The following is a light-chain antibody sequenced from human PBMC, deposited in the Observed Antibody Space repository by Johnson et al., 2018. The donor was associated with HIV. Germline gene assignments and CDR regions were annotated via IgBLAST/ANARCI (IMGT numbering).Light chain of an antibody. CDR1: SSNIGNNY. CDR2: ENN. CDR3: GTWDSSLSAGINYV. Sequence: QSVLTQPPSVSAAPGQKVTISCSGSSSNIGNNYVSWYQQLPGTAPKLLIYENNKRPSGIPDRFSGSKSGTSATLGIPGLQPGAEADYYCGTWDSSLSAGINYVFGTGTKVTVL. V-gene: IGLV1-51*02. J-gene: IGLJ1*01.